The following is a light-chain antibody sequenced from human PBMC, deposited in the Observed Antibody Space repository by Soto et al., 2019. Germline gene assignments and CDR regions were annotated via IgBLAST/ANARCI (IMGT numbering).Light chain of an antibody. CDR1: SSDVGGYNY. J-gene: IGLJ1*01. CDR3: SSYGGSNTYV. CDR2: EVN. V-gene: IGLV2-8*01. Sequence: QSALTQPPSASGSPGQSVTISCNGKSSDVGGYNYVSWYRHHPGKAPQLMIYEVNKRPSGVPDRFSGSKSGNTASLTVSGLQPEEEADYYCSSYGGSNTYVFGSGTKVTV.